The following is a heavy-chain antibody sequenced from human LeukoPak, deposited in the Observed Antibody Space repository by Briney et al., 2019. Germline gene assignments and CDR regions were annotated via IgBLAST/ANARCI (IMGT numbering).Heavy chain of an antibody. CDR1: GFTFSSYW. D-gene: IGHD6-6*01. CDR2: IKQDGSEK. Sequence: GSLRLSCAASGFTFSSYWMSWVRQAPGKGLEWVANIKQDGSEKYYVDSVKGRFTISRDNAKNSLYLQMNSLRAEDTAVYYCARDWDSRSSGPNWFDPWGQGTLVTVSS. V-gene: IGHV3-7*01. CDR3: ARDWDSRSSGPNWFDP. J-gene: IGHJ5*02.